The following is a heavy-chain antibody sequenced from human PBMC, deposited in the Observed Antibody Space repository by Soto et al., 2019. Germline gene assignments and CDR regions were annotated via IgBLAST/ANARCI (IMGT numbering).Heavy chain of an antibody. CDR2: IYWDDDK. CDR1: GFSLSTSGVA. Sequence: QITLKESGPPLVKPTQTLTLTCTFSGFSLSTSGVAVGWIRQPPGKALEWLAIIYWDDDKRYSPSLKSRLTIPKDTSTIQLVLTMTNMDPVDTATYYCAHRPIVVSGTRGFAWFDPWGQGTLVTVSS. CDR3: AHRPIVVSGTRGFAWFDP. J-gene: IGHJ5*02. V-gene: IGHV2-5*02. D-gene: IGHD6-19*01.